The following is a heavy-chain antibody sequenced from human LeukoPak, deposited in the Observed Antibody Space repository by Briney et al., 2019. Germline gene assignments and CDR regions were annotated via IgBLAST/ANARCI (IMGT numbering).Heavy chain of an antibody. D-gene: IGHD3-16*02. J-gene: IGHJ5*02. CDR1: GFTFSSYG. Sequence: PGGSLRLSCAASGFTFSSYGMHWVRQAPGKGLEWVAVIWYDGSNKYYADSVKGRFTISRGNSKNTLYLQMNSLRAEDTAVYYCARDGQDDYVWGSYRPPSGPWGQGTLVTVSS. V-gene: IGHV3-33*01. CDR3: ARDGQDDYVWGSYRPPSGP. CDR2: IWYDGSNK.